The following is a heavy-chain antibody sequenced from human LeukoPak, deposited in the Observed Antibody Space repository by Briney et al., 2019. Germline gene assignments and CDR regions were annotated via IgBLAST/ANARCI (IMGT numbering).Heavy chain of an antibody. CDR2: IYHSGST. D-gene: IGHD3-22*01. CDR1: GYSISSGYY. V-gene: IGHV4-38-2*01. CDR3: ARHYYDSSGPAFDN. J-gene: IGHJ3*02. Sequence: SETLSLTCAVSGYSISSGYYWGWIRQPPGKGLEGIGSIYHSGSTYYNPSLKSRVTISVDTSKNQFSLKLSSVTAADTAVYYCARHYYDSSGPAFDNWGQGTMVTVSS.